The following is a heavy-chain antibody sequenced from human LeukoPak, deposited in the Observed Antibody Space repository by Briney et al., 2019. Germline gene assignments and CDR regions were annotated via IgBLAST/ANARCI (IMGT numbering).Heavy chain of an antibody. J-gene: IGHJ5*02. Sequence: PSETLSLTCTVSGGSISSGDYYWSWLRQPPGKGLEWFGYIYYSGSTYYNPSLKSRVTISVNTSKNQFPLKLSSVTAADTAVYYCARDTVTTGWFDPWGQGTLVTVSS. CDR1: GGSISSGDYY. D-gene: IGHD4-11*01. CDR2: IYYSGST. V-gene: IGHV4-30-4*08. CDR3: ARDTVTTGWFDP.